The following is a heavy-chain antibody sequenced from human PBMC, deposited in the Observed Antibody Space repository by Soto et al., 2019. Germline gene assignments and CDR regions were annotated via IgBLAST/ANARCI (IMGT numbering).Heavy chain of an antibody. J-gene: IGHJ4*02. CDR3: ARGRYGDY. Sequence: QVHLVQSGAEVKKPGASVKVSCKGSGYAFTTYGITWVRQAPGQGLEWMGWISAHNGNTNYAQQLQGRVTVTRDTSTSTAYMELRSLRSDETAVYYWARGRYGDYWGQGALVTVSS. CDR2: ISAHNGNT. V-gene: IGHV1-18*01. D-gene: IGHD1-1*01. CDR1: GYAFTTYG.